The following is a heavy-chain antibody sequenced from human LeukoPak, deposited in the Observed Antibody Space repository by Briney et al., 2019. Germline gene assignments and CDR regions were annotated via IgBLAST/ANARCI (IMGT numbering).Heavy chain of an antibody. V-gene: IGHV3-23*01. CDR1: GFTFSSYA. CDR2: ISGSDGST. D-gene: IGHD3-22*01. Sequence: PGGSLRLSCAASGFTFSSYAMSWVRQAPGKGLEWVSGISGSDGSTNYADSVKGRFTISRDNSKNTLYLQMNSLRAEDTAVYYCAKDGRITMIVVVISGFDYWGQGTLVTVSS. J-gene: IGHJ4*02. CDR3: AKDGRITMIVVVISGFDY.